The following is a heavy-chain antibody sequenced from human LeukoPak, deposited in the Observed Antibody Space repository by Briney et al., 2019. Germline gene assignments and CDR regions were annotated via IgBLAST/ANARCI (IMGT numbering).Heavy chain of an antibody. Sequence: ASVKVSCKASGYTFTGYYMHWVQQAPGQGLEWMGWINPNSGGTNYAQKFQGRVTMTRDTSISTAYMELSRLRSDDTAVYYCARERQALIAVAGMTWGQGTLVTVSS. CDR3: ARERQALIAVAGMT. D-gene: IGHD6-19*01. J-gene: IGHJ5*02. CDR2: INPNSGGT. CDR1: GYTFTGYY. V-gene: IGHV1-2*02.